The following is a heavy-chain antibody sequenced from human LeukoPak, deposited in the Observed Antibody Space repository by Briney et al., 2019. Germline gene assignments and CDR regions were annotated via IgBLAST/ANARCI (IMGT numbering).Heavy chain of an antibody. CDR3: ARRGYDSSGYYYPFDY. CDR1: GVSISSSNSY. Sequence: SETLSLTCTVSGVSISSSNSYWGWIRQPPGKGLEWIGSIYYSGNTYYNASLKSQVSISIDTSKNQFSLRLTSVTAADTAVYYCARRGYDSSGYYYPFDYWGQGTLVTVSS. V-gene: IGHV4-39*01. CDR2: IYYSGNT. J-gene: IGHJ4*02. D-gene: IGHD3-22*01.